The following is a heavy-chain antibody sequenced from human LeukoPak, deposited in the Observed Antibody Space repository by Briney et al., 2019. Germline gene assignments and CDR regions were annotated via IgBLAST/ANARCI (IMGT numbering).Heavy chain of an antibody. Sequence: ASVKVSCKASGYTFTSYYMHWVRQAPGQGLEWMGIINPSSGSTSYAQRFQGRVTMTRDTSTSTVYMDLSSLRSEDTAVYYCARRGYYDSSGYYVYPFDYWGQGTLVTVSS. CDR2: INPSSGST. J-gene: IGHJ4*02. CDR1: GYTFTSYY. CDR3: ARRGYYDSSGYYVYPFDY. V-gene: IGHV1-46*01. D-gene: IGHD3-22*01.